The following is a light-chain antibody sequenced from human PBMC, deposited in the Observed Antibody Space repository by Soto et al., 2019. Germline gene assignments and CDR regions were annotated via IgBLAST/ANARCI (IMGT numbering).Light chain of an antibody. CDR1: QSIISW. CDR3: QQYDNLPIN. CDR2: DVS. Sequence: DIQMTQSPSTLSASVGDIVTITFRASQSIISWLAWYQQKPGKAPDLLIYDVSSLESGVPSRFSGSRSGTDFTLTISSLQPEDIATYYCQQYDNLPINCGQGTRREIK. V-gene: IGKV1-5*01. J-gene: IGKJ5*01.